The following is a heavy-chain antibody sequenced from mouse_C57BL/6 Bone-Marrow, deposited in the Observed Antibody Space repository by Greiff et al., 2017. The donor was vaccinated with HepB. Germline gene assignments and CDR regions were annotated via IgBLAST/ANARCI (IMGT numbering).Heavy chain of an antibody. CDR2: IRLKSDNYAT. D-gene: IGHD4-1*01. CDR3: TSRWDGAMDY. V-gene: IGHV6-3*01. Sequence: DVKLQESGGGLVQPGGSMKLSCVASGFTFSNYWMNWVRQSPEKGLEWVAQIRLKSDNYATHYAESVKGRFTISRDDSKSSVYLQMNNLRAEDTGIYYCTSRWDGAMDYWGQGTSVTVSS. CDR1: GFTFSNYW. J-gene: IGHJ4*01.